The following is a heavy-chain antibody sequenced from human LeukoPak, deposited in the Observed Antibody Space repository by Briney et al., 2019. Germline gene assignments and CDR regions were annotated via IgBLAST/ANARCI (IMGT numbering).Heavy chain of an antibody. J-gene: IGHJ4*02. CDR3: ARDRSDYDSSDYYYFDY. Sequence: GRSLRLSCAVSGFTFSSYGMHWVRQAPGKGLEWVAVIWYDGSNKYYADSVKGRFTISRDNSKNTLYLQMNSLRAEDTAVYYCARDRSDYDSSDYYYFDYWGQGTLVTVSS. D-gene: IGHD3-22*01. CDR1: GFTFSSYG. CDR2: IWYDGSNK. V-gene: IGHV3-33*01.